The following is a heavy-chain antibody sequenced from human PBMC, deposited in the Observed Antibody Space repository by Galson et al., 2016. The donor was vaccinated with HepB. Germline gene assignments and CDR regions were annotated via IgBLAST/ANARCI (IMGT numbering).Heavy chain of an antibody. J-gene: IGHJ4*02. CDR3: ARQAYYDSSGYYYPLGY. CDR2: ISNDGSIK. D-gene: IGHD3-22*01. V-gene: IGHV3-30*03. Sequence: SLRLSCAASGFTFRNYGMHWVRQAPGKGLEWVALISNDGSIKYYADSVKGRFTISRDNSKNTLYLQMNSLRAEDTAVYYCARQAYYDSSGYYYPLGYWGQGTLVAVSS. CDR1: GFTFRNYG.